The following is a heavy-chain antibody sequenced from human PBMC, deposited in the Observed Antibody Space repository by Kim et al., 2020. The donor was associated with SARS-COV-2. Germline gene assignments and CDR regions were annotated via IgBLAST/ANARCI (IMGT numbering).Heavy chain of an antibody. D-gene: IGHD2-15*01. CDR1: GFTFSNYD. J-gene: IGHJ4*02. Sequence: GGSLRLSCAASGFTFSNYDMTWVRQAPGKGLEWVSYIRSTSSTIYYADSVKGRFTISRDNAKNSLSLQMNSLRDEDTAVYYCARLLARALDYWGQGTLVTVSS. CDR2: IRSTSSTI. V-gene: IGHV3-48*02. CDR3: ARLLARALDY.